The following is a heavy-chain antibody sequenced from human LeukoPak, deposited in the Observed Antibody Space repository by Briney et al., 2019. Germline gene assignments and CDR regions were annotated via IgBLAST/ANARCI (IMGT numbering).Heavy chain of an antibody. V-gene: IGHV4-38-2*01. CDR1: GYSINSAYY. D-gene: IGHD6-6*01. J-gene: IGHJ4*02. Sequence: SETLSLTCAVSGYSINSAYYWGWIRQPPGKGLEWIGSIYHSGSTYYNPSLKSRVTISVDTSKNQFSLKLSSVTAADTAVYYCASYPSYSSSPPHWGQGTLVTVSS. CDR2: IYHSGST. CDR3: ASYPSYSSSPPH.